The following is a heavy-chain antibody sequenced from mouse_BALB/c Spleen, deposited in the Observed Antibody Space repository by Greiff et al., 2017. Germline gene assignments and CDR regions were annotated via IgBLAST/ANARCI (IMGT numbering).Heavy chain of an antibody. Sequence: EVQLQQSGPELVKPGASVKISCKASGYTFTDYNMHWVKQSHGKSLEWIGYIYPYNGGTGYNQKFKSKATLTVDNSSSTAYMELRSLTSEDSAVYYCAREGASDYAMDYWGQGTSVTVSS. CDR3: AREGASDYAMDY. CDR1: GYTFTDYN. J-gene: IGHJ4*01. V-gene: IGHV1S29*02. D-gene: IGHD3-1*01. CDR2: IYPYNGGT.